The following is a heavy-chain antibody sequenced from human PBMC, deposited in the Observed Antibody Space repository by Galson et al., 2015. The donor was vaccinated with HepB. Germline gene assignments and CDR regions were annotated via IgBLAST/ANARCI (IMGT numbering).Heavy chain of an antibody. CDR1: GSTFTSYA. CDR2: INTNTGNP. V-gene: IGHV7-4-1*02. Sequence: SVTVSCKASGSTFTSYAMNWVRQAPGQGLEWMGWINTNTGNPTYAQGFTGRFVFSLDTSVSTAYLQISSLKAEDTAVYYCARGGSQQLAGGGWFDPWGQGTLVTVSS. J-gene: IGHJ5*02. CDR3: ARGGSQQLAGGGWFDP. D-gene: IGHD6-13*01.